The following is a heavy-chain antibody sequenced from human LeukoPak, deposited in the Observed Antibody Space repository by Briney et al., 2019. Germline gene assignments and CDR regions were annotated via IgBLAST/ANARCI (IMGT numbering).Heavy chain of an antibody. CDR3: ARGLSSSSPVDY. D-gene: IGHD6-6*01. CDR2: IIPLFFTP. J-gene: IGHJ4*02. Sequence: SVKVSCKASGGTFSSYAITWVRQAPGQGLEWMGQIIPLFFTPDYAQKFQDRVTITTDESTSTAYMELSSLRSDDTAVYYCARGLSSSSPVDYWGQGTLVTVSS. CDR1: GGTFSSYA. V-gene: IGHV1-69*05.